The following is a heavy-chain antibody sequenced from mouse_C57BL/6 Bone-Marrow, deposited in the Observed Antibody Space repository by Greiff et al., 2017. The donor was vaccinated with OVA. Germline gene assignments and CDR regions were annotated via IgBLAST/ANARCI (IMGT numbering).Heavy chain of an antibody. J-gene: IGHJ4*01. CDR2: IYPRSGNT. V-gene: IGHV1-81*01. Sequence: VKLMESGAELARPGASVKLSCKASGYTFTSYGISWVKQRTGQGLEWIGEIYPRSGNTYYNEKFKGKATLTADKSSSTAYMEVRSLTSEDSAVYFCARLRRAYYAMDYWGQGTSVTVSS. D-gene: IGHD2-12*01. CDR3: ARLRRAYYAMDY. CDR1: GYTFTSYG.